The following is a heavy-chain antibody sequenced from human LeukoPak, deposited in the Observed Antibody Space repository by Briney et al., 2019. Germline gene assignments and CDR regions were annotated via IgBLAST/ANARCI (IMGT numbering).Heavy chain of an antibody. CDR1: GGSISSSSYY. V-gene: IGHV4-39*07. D-gene: IGHD6-13*01. CDR3: ARATSSSSWSEGAFDI. CDR2: IYYSGST. Sequence: SETLSLTCTVSGGSISSSSYYWGWIRQPPGKGLEWIGSIYYSGSTYYNPSLKSRVTISVDTSKNQFSLKLSSVTAADTAVYYCARATSSSSWSEGAFDIWGQGTMVTVSS. J-gene: IGHJ3*02.